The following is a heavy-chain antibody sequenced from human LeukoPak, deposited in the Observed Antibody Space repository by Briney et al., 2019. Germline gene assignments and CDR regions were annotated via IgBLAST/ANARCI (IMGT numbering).Heavy chain of an antibody. V-gene: IGHV4-38-2*01. J-gene: IGHJ6*03. CDR3: ARLSRDGSYYYYYYMDV. Sequence: KSSETLSLXCAVSGYSISSGYYWGWIRQPPGMGLEWIGSIYHSGSTYYNPSLKSRVTISVDTSKNQFSLKLSSVTAADTAVYYCARLSRDGSYYYYYYMDVWGKGTTVTVSS. CDR1: GYSISSGYY. D-gene: IGHD5-24*01. CDR2: IYHSGST.